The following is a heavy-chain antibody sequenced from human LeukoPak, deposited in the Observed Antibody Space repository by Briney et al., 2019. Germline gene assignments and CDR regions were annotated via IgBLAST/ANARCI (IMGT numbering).Heavy chain of an antibody. CDR1: GFTFSSYW. V-gene: IGHV3-48*04. CDR2: ISSSGSTI. CDR3: ASAGRAPVVTLDY. J-gene: IGHJ4*02. Sequence: GGSLRLSCAASGFTFSSYWMTWIRQAPGKGLEWVSYISSSGSTIFYADSVKGRFTISRDNDKNSRYLQMNSLRAEDTAVYYSASAGRAPVVTLDYWGEGTLVTVSS. D-gene: IGHD3-10*01.